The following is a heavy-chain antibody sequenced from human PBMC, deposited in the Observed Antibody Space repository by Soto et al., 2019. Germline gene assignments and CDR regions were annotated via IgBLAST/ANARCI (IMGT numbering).Heavy chain of an antibody. CDR1: RFTFSRYE. CDR3: ARDRGYTSGSYGGAFDF. D-gene: IGHD6-19*01. J-gene: IGHJ4*02. CDR2: ISSSGTSI. Sequence: EVQLVESGGGLVQPGGSLRLSCAASRFTFSRYEMIWVRQAPGKGLEWVASISSSGTSIYYADSVKGRFSISRDNDKNSVYLAMNSLRVDDTAVYYCARDRGYTSGSYGGAFDFWGQGTLVTVSS. V-gene: IGHV3-48*03.